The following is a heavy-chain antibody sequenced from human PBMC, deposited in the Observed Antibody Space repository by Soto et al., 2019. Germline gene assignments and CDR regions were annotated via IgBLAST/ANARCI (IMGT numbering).Heavy chain of an antibody. V-gene: IGHV3-23*01. D-gene: IGHD6-19*01. CDR1: GFTFSNFA. CDR2: ITGSTGTT. J-gene: IGHJ6*03. Sequence: EVQVLESGGGSVQPGGSLRLSCAASGFTFSNFAMSWVRHAPGKGLEWVSEITGSTGTTYYADSVRGRFIISRDNFQNTLHLQMNSLRPEDTAVYYCAKDTGSSPYYMDVWGKGTTVTVSS. CDR3: AKDTGSSPYYMDV.